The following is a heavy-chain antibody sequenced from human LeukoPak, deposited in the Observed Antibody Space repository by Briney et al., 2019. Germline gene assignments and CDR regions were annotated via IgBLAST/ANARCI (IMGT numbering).Heavy chain of an antibody. V-gene: IGHV4-34*01. CDR1: GGAFSGYY. D-gene: IGHD4-11*01. CDR2: INHSGDT. Sequence: PSETLSLTCAVYGGAFSGYYWSWIRRPPGKGLEWIGEINHSGDTKYNPSLKSRVSMSVDVSKDQFSLKLISLTAADTAVYYCARGSRNYNNYEGADYWGQGTLVTVSS. J-gene: IGHJ4*02. CDR3: ARGSRNYNNYEGADY.